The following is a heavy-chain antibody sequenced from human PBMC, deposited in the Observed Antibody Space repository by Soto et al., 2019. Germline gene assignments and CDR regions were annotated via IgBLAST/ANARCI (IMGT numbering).Heavy chain of an antibody. CDR3: ARETIPRSSGWFGDYFDY. J-gene: IGHJ4*02. V-gene: IGHV3-48*02. D-gene: IGHD6-19*01. Sequence: GGSLRLSCAASGFTFSSYSMNWVRQAPGKGLEWVSYISSSSSTIYYADSVKGRFTISRGNAKNSLYLQMNSLRDEDTAVYYCARETIPRSSGWFGDYFDYWGQGTLVTVSS. CDR2: ISSSSSTI. CDR1: GFTFSSYS.